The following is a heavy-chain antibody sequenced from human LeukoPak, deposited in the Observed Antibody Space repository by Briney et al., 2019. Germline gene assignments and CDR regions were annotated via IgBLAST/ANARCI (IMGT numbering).Heavy chain of an antibody. CDR2: ISSSSSYI. D-gene: IGHD3-10*01. CDR3: ARGLSGRLDI. J-gene: IGHJ3*02. V-gene: IGHV3-21*01. CDR1: GCTFSSYS. Sequence: PGGSLRLSCAGSGCTFSSYSMNWVRQAPGKGLEWVSSISSSSSYIYYADSVKGRFTISRDNAKNSLYLQMNSLRAEDTAVYYCARGLSGRLDIWGQGTMVTVSS.